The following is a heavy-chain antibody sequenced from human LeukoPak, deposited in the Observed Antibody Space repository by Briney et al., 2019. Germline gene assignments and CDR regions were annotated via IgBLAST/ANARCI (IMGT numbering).Heavy chain of an antibody. D-gene: IGHD6-13*01. Sequence: PGGSLRLSCAASGFTFSSYAMHWVRQAPGKGLEGVAVTSYDGSNKYYADSVKGRFTISRDNSKNTLYLQMNSLRAEDTAVYYCARDAEYSSSWYGYNWFDPWGQGTLVTVSS. J-gene: IGHJ5*02. CDR3: ARDAEYSSSWYGYNWFDP. CDR2: TSYDGSNK. CDR1: GFTFSSYA. V-gene: IGHV3-30-3*01.